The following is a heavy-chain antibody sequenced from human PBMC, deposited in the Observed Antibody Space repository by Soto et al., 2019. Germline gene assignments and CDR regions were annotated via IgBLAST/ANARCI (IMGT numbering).Heavy chain of an antibody. D-gene: IGHD2-2*01. CDR3: ARENQVVPAAMPIHYHYYYYYGMDV. CDR2: ISYDGSNK. CDR1: GFTFSSYA. V-gene: IGHV3-30-3*01. Sequence: GESLKISCAASGFTFSSYAMHWVRQAPGKGLEWVAVISYDGSNKYYADSVKGRFTISRDNSKNTLYLQMNSLRAEDTAVYYCARENQVVPAAMPIHYHYYYYYGMDVWGQGTTVTVSS. J-gene: IGHJ6*02.